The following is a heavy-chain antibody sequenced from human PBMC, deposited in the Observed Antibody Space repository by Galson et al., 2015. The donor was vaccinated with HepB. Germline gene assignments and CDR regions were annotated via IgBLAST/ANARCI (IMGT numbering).Heavy chain of an antibody. V-gene: IGHV1-3*01. Sequence: SVKVSCKASASSSGNYGIHWVRQAPGQRLEWMGWINFGYGDTRYSQKFQGRVTITRDTSASTTYMELSSLRSEDTALYYCARGAVGAPFYYDYWGQGTLVTVSS. CDR2: INFGYGDT. J-gene: IGHJ4*02. CDR3: ARGAVGAPFYYDY. D-gene: IGHD3-16*01. CDR1: ASSSGNYG.